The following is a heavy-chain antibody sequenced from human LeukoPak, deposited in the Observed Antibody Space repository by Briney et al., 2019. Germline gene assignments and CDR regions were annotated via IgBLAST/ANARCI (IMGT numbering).Heavy chain of an antibody. CDR2: ISAYNGNT. Sequence: GASVKVSCKASGYTFTSYGISWVRQAPGQGLEWMGWISAYNGNTNYAQKLQGRVTMTTDTSTSTAYMELSSLRSEDTAVYYCARDPFLDGAPPYYYYYMDVWGKGTTVTVSS. D-gene: IGHD3-3*02. V-gene: IGHV1-18*01. CDR1: GYTFTSYG. CDR3: ARDPFLDGAPPYYYYYMDV. J-gene: IGHJ6*03.